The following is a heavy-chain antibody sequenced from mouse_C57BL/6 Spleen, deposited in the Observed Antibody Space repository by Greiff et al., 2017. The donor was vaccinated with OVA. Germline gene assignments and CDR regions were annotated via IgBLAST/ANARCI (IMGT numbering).Heavy chain of an antibody. CDR3: ARSDSNTWFAY. CDR2: IDPSDSET. J-gene: IGHJ3*01. Sequence: VQLQQPGAELVRPGSSVKLSCKASRYTFSSYWMHWVKQRPIQGLDWIGNIDPSDSETHYNQKFKDKATLTVDKTSSTAYMQLSSLTSEDSAVYYCARSDSNTWFAYWGQGTLVTVSA. CDR1: RYTFSSYW. V-gene: IGHV1-52*01. D-gene: IGHD2-5*01.